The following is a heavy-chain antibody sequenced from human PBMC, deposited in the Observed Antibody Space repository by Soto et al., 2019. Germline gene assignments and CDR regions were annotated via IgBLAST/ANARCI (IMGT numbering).Heavy chain of an antibody. J-gene: IGHJ6*04. Sequence: EVHLVESGGGLVQPGRSLRLSCAASGFTFDDFAMHWVRQVPGKGLEWVSGINGNTGSVGYADSVKGRFTISRDNAKSSLYLHMNSLRAEDTALYYCAKAAPYYSNLDVWGKGTTVIVSS. CDR1: GFTFDDFA. CDR2: INGNTGSV. V-gene: IGHV3-9*01. CDR3: AKAAPYYSNLDV.